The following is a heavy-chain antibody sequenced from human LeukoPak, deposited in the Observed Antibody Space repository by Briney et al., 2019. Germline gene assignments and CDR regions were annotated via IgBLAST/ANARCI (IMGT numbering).Heavy chain of an antibody. D-gene: IGHD2-2*02. CDR2: ISAYNGNT. CDR1: GYTFTSYG. V-gene: IGHV1-18*01. Sequence: ASVKVSCKASGYTFTSYGINWVRQAPGQGLEWMGWISAYNGNTNYAQKLQGRVTMTTDTSTSTAYMELRSLRSDDTAVYYCARDGDCSSTSCYRDDAFDIWGQGTMVTVSS. CDR3: ARDGDCSSTSCYRDDAFDI. J-gene: IGHJ3*02.